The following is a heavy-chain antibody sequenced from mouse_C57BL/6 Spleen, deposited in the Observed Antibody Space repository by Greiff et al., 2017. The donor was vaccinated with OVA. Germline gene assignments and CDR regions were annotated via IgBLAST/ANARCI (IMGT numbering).Heavy chain of an antibody. Sequence: VQLKESGPELVKPGASVKISCKASGYSFTGYYMNWVKQSPEKSLEWIGEINPSTGGTTYNQKFKAKATLTVDKSSSTAYMQLKSLTSEDSAVYYCARSYRSNKAWFAYWGQGTLVTVSA. CDR3: ARSYRSNKAWFAY. CDR2: INPSTGGT. CDR1: GYSFTGYY. J-gene: IGHJ3*01. D-gene: IGHD1-1*01. V-gene: IGHV1-42*01.